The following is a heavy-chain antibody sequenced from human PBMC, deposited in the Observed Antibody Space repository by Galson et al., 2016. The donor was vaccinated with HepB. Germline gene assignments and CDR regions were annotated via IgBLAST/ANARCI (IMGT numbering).Heavy chain of an antibody. V-gene: IGHV3-11*04. CDR1: GFTFSDSY. D-gene: IGHD5-24*01. J-gene: IGHJ4*02. CDR2: ISSSGSTI. Sequence: SLRLSCAASGFTFSDSYMSWVRQAPGKGLEWVSHISSSGSTIYYADSVKGRFTVSRDNAKNSVYLQLSGLRVEDTAIYYCARDGPNYNYDFWGQGTLVTVSS. CDR3: ARDGPNYNYDF.